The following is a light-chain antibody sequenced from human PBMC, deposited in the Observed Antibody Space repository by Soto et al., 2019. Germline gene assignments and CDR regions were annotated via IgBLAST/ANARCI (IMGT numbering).Light chain of an antibody. V-gene: IGKV1-5*03. CDR2: KAS. CDR3: QQYKSYAWT. J-gene: IGKJ1*01. Sequence: IQMTQSPSTLSASVGDRVTITCRASQTVDSWLAWYQQKPGKAPKILIYKASSLESGVPSRFSGSGSGTEFTLTISSLQPDDFATYYCQQYKSYAWTFGQGTKVDIK. CDR1: QTVDSW.